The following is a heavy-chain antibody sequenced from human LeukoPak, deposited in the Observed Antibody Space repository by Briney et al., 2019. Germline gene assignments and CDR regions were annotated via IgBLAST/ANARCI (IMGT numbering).Heavy chain of an antibody. CDR3: ARQVPGGYNLYYFDH. D-gene: IGHD5-24*01. J-gene: IGHJ4*02. CDR1: GGSFSGYY. Sequence: SETLSLTCAVYGGSFSGYYWSWISHPPGKGLEWIGEINHSGSTNYNPSLKSRVTTSADTSKNQFSLKVNSVTAADTAVYYCARQVPGGYNLYYFDHWGQGTLVTVSS. V-gene: IGHV4-34*01. CDR2: INHSGST.